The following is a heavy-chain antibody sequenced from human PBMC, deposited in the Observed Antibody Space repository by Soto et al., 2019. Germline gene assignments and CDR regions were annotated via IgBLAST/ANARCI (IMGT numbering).Heavy chain of an antibody. V-gene: IGHV4-31*03. CDR1: GGSISSGGHY. CDR2: IYYSGST. Sequence: QVQLQESGPGLVKPSQTLSLTCTVSGGSISSGGHYWSWIRQHPGKGLEWIGYIYYSGSTYYNPSLKSRVTISVDTSKNQFSLKLSSVTAADTAVYYCARDSNCSGGSCYLYFDYWGQGTLVTVSS. D-gene: IGHD2-15*01. J-gene: IGHJ4*02. CDR3: ARDSNCSGGSCYLYFDY.